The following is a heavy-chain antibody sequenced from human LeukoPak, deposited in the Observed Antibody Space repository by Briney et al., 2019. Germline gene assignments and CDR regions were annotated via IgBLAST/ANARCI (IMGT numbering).Heavy chain of an antibody. D-gene: IGHD6-13*01. CDR2: ISYDGSNK. V-gene: IGHV3-30-3*01. CDR1: GFTFSSYA. Sequence: GGSLRLSCAASGFTFSSYAMHWVRQAPGKGLEWVAVISYDGSNKYYADSVKGRFTISRDNSKNTLYLQMNSLRAEDTAVYYCAKGGSHYSSSWYDYWGQGTLVTVSS. CDR3: AKGGSHYSSSWYDY. J-gene: IGHJ4*02.